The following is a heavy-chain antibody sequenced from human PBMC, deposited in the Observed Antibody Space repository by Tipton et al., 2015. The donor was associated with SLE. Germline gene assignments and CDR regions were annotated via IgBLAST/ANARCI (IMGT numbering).Heavy chain of an antibody. V-gene: IGHV3-9*01. D-gene: IGHD1-26*01. J-gene: IGHJ4*02. Sequence: SLRLSCAASGFTFDDYAMHWVRQAPGKGLEWVSGISWNSGSIGYADSVKGRFTISRDNAKNSLYLQMNSLRAEDTAVYYCAKDQGVFRELPDYWGQGTLVTVSS. CDR3: AKDQGVFRELPDY. CDR2: ISWNSGSI. CDR1: GFTFDDYA.